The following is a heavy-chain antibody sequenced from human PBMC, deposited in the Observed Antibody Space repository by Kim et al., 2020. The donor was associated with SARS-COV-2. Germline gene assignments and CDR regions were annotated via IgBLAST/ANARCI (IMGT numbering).Heavy chain of an antibody. CDR3: ARLYPRFTIFAPGPAYMDV. J-gene: IGHJ6*03. CDR2: IYPGDSDT. D-gene: IGHD3-3*01. Sequence: GESLKISCKGSGYSFTSYWIGWVRQMPGKGLEWMGIIYPGDSDTRYSPSFQGQVTISADKSISTAYLQWSSLKASDAAMYYCARLYPRFTIFAPGPAYMDVWGQGTTVTVSS. V-gene: IGHV5-51*01. CDR1: GYSFTSYW.